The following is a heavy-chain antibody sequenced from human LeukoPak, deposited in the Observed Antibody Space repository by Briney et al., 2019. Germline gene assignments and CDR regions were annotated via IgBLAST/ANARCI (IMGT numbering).Heavy chain of an antibody. D-gene: IGHD2-2*01. J-gene: IGHJ4*02. Sequence: GESLKISCKGSGYSFTSYWISWVRQMPGKGLEWMGRIDPSDSYTNYSPSFQGHVTIPADKSISTAYLQWSSLKASDTAMYYCASTDCSSTSCYAGYWGQGTLVTVSS. CDR1: GYSFTSYW. V-gene: IGHV5-10-1*01. CDR2: IDPSDSYT. CDR3: ASTDCSSTSCYAGY.